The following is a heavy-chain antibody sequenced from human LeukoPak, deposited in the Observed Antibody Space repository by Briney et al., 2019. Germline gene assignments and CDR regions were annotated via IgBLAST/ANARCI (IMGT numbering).Heavy chain of an antibody. CDR1: GYSFTSHW. J-gene: IGHJ3*02. CDR2: IYPGDSDT. D-gene: IGHD6-19*01. V-gene: IGHV5-51*01. CDR3: ARPAGAVAGNDAFDI. Sequence: GESLKISCKGSGYSFTSHWIGWVRQMPGKGLEWMGIIYPGDSDTRYSPSFQGQVTISADKSISTAYLQWSSLKASDTAMYYCARPAGAVAGNDAFDIWGQGTMVTVSS.